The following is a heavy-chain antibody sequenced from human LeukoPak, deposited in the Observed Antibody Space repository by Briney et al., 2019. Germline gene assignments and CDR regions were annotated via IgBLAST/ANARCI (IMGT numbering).Heavy chain of an antibody. CDR3: ARDLRQLSPPLVFHY. J-gene: IGHJ4*02. V-gene: IGHV1-18*01. D-gene: IGHD5-18*01. CDR1: GYTFTSYG. Sequence: ASVTVSFTASGYTFTSYGMSWVGQAPGQGVEWMGWISDYNGNTNYAQKLQGRLTMTTDTSTSTAYMELRSLRSDDTAVYYCARDLRQLSPPLVFHYWGQGTLVTVSS. CDR2: ISDYNGNT.